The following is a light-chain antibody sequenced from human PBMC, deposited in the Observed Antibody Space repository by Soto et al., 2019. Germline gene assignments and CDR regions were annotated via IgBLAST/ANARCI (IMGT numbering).Light chain of an antibody. V-gene: IGKV3-20*01. CDR3: QQYGSSPKT. Sequence: EIVLTQSPGTLSLSPGERATLSCRASQSVSSSYLAWYQQKPGQAPRPLIYGATSRATGIPDRFSGSGSGTAFTLTISRLEPEDFAVYYCQQYGSSPKTFGQGTKVEIK. J-gene: IGKJ1*01. CDR2: GAT. CDR1: QSVSSSY.